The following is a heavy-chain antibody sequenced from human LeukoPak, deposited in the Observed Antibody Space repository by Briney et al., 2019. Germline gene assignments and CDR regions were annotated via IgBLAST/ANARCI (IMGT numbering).Heavy chain of an antibody. J-gene: IGHJ4*02. CDR3: AKDGSHNVFLPRWAPYYFDY. V-gene: IGHV3-23*01. CDR2: ISGSGGST. CDR1: GFTFSSYA. Sequence: QPGGSLRLSCAASGFTFSSYAMSWVRQAPGKGLEWVSAISGSGGSTYYADSVKGRFTISRDNSKNTLYLQMNSLRAEDTAVYYCAKDGSHNVFLPRWAPYYFDYWGQGTLVTVSS. D-gene: IGHD1-20*01.